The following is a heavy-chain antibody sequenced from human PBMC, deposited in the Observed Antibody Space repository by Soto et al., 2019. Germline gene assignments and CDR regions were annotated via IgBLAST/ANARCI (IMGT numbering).Heavy chain of an antibody. D-gene: IGHD4-4*01. CDR1: GFSFGGYW. CDR3: AITTSTVSYCFDP. V-gene: IGHV3-7*03. CDR2: IKEDGGEQ. Sequence: PGESQKISWVASGFSFGGYWMSWVRQAPGKGPEWVANIKEDGGEQHYVDSVKGRFTISRANTENSLFLQMNNLRVEDSAFYYCAITTSTVSYCFDPWGPGTQVTVSS. J-gene: IGHJ5*02.